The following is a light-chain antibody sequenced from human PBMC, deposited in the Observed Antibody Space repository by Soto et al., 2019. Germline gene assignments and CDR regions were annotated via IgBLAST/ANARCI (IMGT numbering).Light chain of an antibody. V-gene: IGKV3-20*01. CDR2: GAS. CDR3: QQYGSSPT. J-gene: IGKJ5*01. CDR1: QSVSSNY. Sequence: EIVLTQSPGTLSLSPWERATLSCRASQSVSSNYLAWYQQKPGRAPRLLIYGASSRATGIPDRFSGSGSGTDFTLTISRLEPDDFAVYFCQQYGSSPTFGQGTRVEIK.